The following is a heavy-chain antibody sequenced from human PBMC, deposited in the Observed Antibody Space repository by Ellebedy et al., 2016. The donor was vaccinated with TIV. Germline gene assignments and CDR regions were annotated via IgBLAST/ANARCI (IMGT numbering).Heavy chain of an antibody. CDR1: RGTFSSYA. V-gene: IGHV1-69*04. CDR3: ARGGVLRFLEWFSDSNDAFDI. Sequence: AASVKVSCKASRGTFSSYAISWVRQAPGQGLEWMGRIIPILGIANYAQKFQGRVTITRDTSASTAYMELSSLRSEDTAVYYCARGGVLRFLEWFSDSNDAFDIWGQGTMVTVSS. D-gene: IGHD3-3*01. CDR2: IIPILGIA. J-gene: IGHJ3*02.